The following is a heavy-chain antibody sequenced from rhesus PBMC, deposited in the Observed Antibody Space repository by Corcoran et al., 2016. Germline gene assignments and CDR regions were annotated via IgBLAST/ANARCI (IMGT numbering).Heavy chain of an antibody. CDR2: IYGSSGST. CDR1: GYSISSGYD. Sequence: QVQLQESGPGVVKPSETLSLNCAVSGYSISSGYDWSWIRQPPGKGLEWFVYIYGSSGSTNYNPSLKNRVTISTDTSKNHFSLKLSSVTAADTAVYYCARGAGYLRYWGQGVLVTVSS. D-gene: IGHD2-27*01. J-gene: IGHJ4*01. V-gene: IGHV4-127*01. CDR3: ARGAGYLRY.